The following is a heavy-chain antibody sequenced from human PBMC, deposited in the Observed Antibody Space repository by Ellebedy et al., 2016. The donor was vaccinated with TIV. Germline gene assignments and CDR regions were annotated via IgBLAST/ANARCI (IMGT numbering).Heavy chain of an antibody. Sequence: GESLKISCAASGFTFSSYAMSWVRQAPGKGLEWVSAISGSGGSTYYADSVEGRFTISRDDAKKTLYLEMSGLRSDDTAVYYCARESVRYFDWDYWGQGTLVTVSS. J-gene: IGHJ4*02. D-gene: IGHD3-9*01. CDR2: ISGSGGST. CDR1: GFTFSSYA. CDR3: ARESVRYFDWDY. V-gene: IGHV3-23*01.